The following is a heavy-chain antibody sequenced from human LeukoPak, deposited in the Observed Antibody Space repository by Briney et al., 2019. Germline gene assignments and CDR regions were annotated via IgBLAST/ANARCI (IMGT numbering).Heavy chain of an antibody. D-gene: IGHD4-23*01. CDR3: ARDRCYGGNCNFDY. CDR2: IYYSGST. CDR1: GGSISSYY. J-gene: IGHJ4*02. V-gene: IGHV4-59*01. Sequence: PSETLSLTCTVSGGSISSYYWSWIRQPAGKGLEWIGYIYYSGSTNYNPSLKSRVTISVDTSKNQFSLKLSSVTAADTAVYYCARDRCYGGNCNFDYWGQGTLVTVSS.